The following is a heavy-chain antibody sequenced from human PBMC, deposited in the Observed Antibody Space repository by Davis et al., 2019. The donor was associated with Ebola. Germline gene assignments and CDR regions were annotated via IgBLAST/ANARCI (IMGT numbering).Heavy chain of an antibody. Sequence: MPSETLSLTCAVSGGSISSGGYSWSWIRQPPGKGLEWIGYIYHSGSTYYNPSLKSRVTISVDTSKNHFSLKLSSVTAADTAVYYCARGGTTGTSYWGQGTLVTVSS. D-gene: IGHD1-1*01. CDR1: GGSISSGGYS. V-gene: IGHV4-30-2*01. CDR3: ARGGTTGTSY. CDR2: IYHSGST. J-gene: IGHJ4*02.